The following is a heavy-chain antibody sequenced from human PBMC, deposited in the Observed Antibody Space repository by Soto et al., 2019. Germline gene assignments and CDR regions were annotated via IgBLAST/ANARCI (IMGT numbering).Heavy chain of an antibody. D-gene: IGHD4-17*01. J-gene: IGHJ6*02. CDR3: ARTVGYDYGMDV. CDR2: INAGNGNT. CDR1: GYTFTSYA. V-gene: IGHV1-3*01. Sequence: QVQLVQSGAEVKKPGASVKVSCKASGYTFTSYAMHWVRQAPGQRLEWMGWINAGNGNTKYSQKFQGRVTITRDTPASTAYMELSSLRSEDTAVYYCARTVGYDYGMDVWGQGTTVTVSS.